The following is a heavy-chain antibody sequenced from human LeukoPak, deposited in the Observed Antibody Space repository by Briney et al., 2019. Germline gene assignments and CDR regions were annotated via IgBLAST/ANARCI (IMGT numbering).Heavy chain of an antibody. J-gene: IGHJ4*02. CDR1: GFTFSSYW. CDR2: XXXXXSEK. V-gene: IGHV3-7*01. CDR3: ASLXPAATYFGY. D-gene: IGHD2-2*01. Sequence: GGSLRLSCAASGFTFSSYWMXXXXQATGKGXEXVAXXXXXXSEKYXXDSVKGRXTXXXXNARNSLYLQMNSLRAEDTAVYYCASLXPAATYFGYWGQGTLVTVSS.